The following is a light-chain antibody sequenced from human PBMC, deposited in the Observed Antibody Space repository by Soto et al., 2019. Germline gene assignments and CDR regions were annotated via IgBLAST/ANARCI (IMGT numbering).Light chain of an antibody. CDR2: DAS. Sequence: DIKMTQSPSSLSASVGDRVTITCRASQSISSYLNWYQQKPGKAPKLLIYDASSLESGVPSRFSGSGSGTEFTLTISSLQPDDFATYYCQQYNSYGLTFGGGTKVDIK. V-gene: IGKV1-5*01. CDR3: QQYNSYGLT. CDR1: QSISSY. J-gene: IGKJ4*01.